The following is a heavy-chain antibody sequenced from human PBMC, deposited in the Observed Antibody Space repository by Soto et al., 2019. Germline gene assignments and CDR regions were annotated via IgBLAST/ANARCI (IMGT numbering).Heavy chain of an antibody. J-gene: IGHJ4*02. Sequence: GGSLRLSCAASGFSFSSYAMSWVRQAPGKGLEWVSAISGSGGSTYYADSVKGRFTISRDNSKNTLYLQMNSLRAEDTAVYYCAKDRIRGSFFDYWGQGTLVTASS. CDR1: GFSFSSYA. CDR2: ISGSGGST. CDR3: AKDRIRGSFFDY. D-gene: IGHD3-3*02. V-gene: IGHV3-23*01.